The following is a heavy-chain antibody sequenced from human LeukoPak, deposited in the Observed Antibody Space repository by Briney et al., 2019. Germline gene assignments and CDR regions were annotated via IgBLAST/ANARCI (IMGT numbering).Heavy chain of an antibody. Sequence: PGGSLRLSCAASGFTFSSYAMHWVRQAPGKGLEWVAVISYDGSNKYYADSVKGRFTISRDNSNNTLYLQMNSLRAEDTAVYYCARDDYGDYFVWRRYAMDVWGQGTTVTVSS. D-gene: IGHD4-17*01. V-gene: IGHV3-30-3*01. J-gene: IGHJ6*02. CDR2: ISYDGSNK. CDR3: ARDDYGDYFVWRRYAMDV. CDR1: GFTFSSYA.